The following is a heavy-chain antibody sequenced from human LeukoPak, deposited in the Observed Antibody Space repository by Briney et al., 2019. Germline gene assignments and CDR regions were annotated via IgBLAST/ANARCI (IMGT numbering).Heavy chain of an antibody. J-gene: IGHJ4*02. CDR1: GGSISSGGYY. CDR3: ASSQHWNTGVVDY. CDR2: IYTSGST. V-gene: IGHV4-61*02. D-gene: IGHD1-1*01. Sequence: SQTLSLTCAVSGGSISSGGYYWSWIRQPAGKGLEWIGRIYTSGSTNYNPSLKSRVTISVDTSKNQFSLKLSSVTAADTAVYYCASSQHWNTGVVDYWGQGTLVTVSS.